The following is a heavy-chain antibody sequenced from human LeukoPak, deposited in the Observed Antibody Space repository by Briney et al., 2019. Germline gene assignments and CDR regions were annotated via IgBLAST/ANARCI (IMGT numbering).Heavy chain of an antibody. D-gene: IGHD3-16*01. V-gene: IGHV3-30*18. CDR3: AKDWGSGARYYYYGMDV. Sequence: PGGSPRLSCAASRFTFNTYGIHWVRQAPGKGLEWVAVISYDGSNKYYADSVKGQFTISRDNSKNTLYLQINSLRAEDTAVYYCAKDWGSGARYYYYGMDVWGQGTTVTVSS. CDR1: RFTFNTYG. J-gene: IGHJ6*02. CDR2: ISYDGSNK.